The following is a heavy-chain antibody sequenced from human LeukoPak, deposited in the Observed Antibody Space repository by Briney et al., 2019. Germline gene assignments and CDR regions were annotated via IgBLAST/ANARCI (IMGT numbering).Heavy chain of an antibody. CDR3: ARHGARLLDYYYYYMDV. Sequence: SETLSLTCTVSGGSISGSSYYWGWIRQPPGKGLEWIGSIYYSGSTYYNPSLKSRVTISVDTSKNQFSLKLSSVTAADTAVYYCARHGARLLDYYYYYMDVWGKGTTVTVSS. V-gene: IGHV4-39*01. CDR2: IYYSGST. D-gene: IGHD2-15*01. J-gene: IGHJ6*03. CDR1: GGSISGSSYY.